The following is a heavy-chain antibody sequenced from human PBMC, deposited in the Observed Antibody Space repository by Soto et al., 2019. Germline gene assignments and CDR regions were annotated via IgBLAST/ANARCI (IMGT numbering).Heavy chain of an antibody. CDR2: ISAYNGNT. CDR3: ARGGQWDFLSDY. V-gene: IGHV1-18*01. D-gene: IGHD1-26*01. J-gene: IGHJ4*02. CDR1: GYSFTRYY. Sequence: VKVSCKASGYSFTRYYINWVRQAPGQGLEWMGWISAYNGNTHYEEKLQGRVTLTTDTSTSTAYMELRSLRSDDTAVYFCARGGQWDFLSDYWGQGTLVTVSS.